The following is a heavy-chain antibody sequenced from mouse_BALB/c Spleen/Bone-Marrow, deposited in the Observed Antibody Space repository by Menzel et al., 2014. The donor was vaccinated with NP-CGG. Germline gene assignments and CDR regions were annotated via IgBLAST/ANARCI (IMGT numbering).Heavy chain of an antibody. V-gene: IGHV1-39*01. CDR2: IDPSYGGI. CDR3: AREIECRPLDY. CDR1: GYSFTGYN. Sequence: LVESGAELEKPGASVKISCKASGYSFTGYNMNWVKQNTGKSLEWIGNIDPSYGGISYNQKFKGKATLTVDKSSNTAYMQLKSLTSEDSAVYYCAREIECRPLDYWGQGTLVTVSA. J-gene: IGHJ3*01.